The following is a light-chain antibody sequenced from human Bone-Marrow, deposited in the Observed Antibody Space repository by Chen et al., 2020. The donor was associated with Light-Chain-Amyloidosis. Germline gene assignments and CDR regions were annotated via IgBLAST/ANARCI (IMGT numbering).Light chain of an antibody. CDR1: QTISSNY. Sequence: EIVLTQSPGTLSLSPGEGANLSCRASQTISSNYLTWYQQKFGQAPRLLIYGSSSRATGIPERFTGSGSGTNFTLTINRLEPEDFAMYYCQQYGTSTLTFGGGTKVEIK. V-gene: IGKV3-20*01. CDR3: QQYGTSTLT. J-gene: IGKJ4*01. CDR2: GSS.